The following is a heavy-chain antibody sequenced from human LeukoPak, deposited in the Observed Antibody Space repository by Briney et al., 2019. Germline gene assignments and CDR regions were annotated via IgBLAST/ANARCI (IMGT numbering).Heavy chain of an antibody. J-gene: IGHJ6*02. D-gene: IGHD2-2*01. V-gene: IGHV3-21*01. Sequence: PGGSLRLSCAASGLTFSSYSMNWVRQAPGKGLEWVSSISSSSSYIYYADSVKGRFTISRDNAKNSLYLQMNSLRAEDTAVCYCARDFEDIVVVPAAMRMDYYYGMDVWGQGTTVTVSS. CDR1: GLTFSSYS. CDR3: ARDFEDIVVVPAAMRMDYYYGMDV. CDR2: ISSSSSYI.